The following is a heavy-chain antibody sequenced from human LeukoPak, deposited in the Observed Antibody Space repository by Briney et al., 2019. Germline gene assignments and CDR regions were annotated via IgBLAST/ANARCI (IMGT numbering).Heavy chain of an antibody. CDR3: AGYCSGGRCYTQTYFDY. Sequence: GGSLRLSCAASGFTFNSYAMSWVRQAPGKGLEWVSAISGSGGSTYYADSVKGRFTISRDDSKNTLYLQMNSLRAEDTAVYYCAGYCSGGRCYTQTYFDYWGQGTLVTVSS. J-gene: IGHJ4*02. CDR1: GFTFNSYA. V-gene: IGHV3-23*01. CDR2: ISGSGGST. D-gene: IGHD2-15*01.